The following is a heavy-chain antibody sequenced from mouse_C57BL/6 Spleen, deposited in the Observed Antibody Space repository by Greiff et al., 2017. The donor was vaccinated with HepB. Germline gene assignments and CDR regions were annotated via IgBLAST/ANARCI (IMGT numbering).Heavy chain of an antibody. J-gene: IGHJ2*01. V-gene: IGHV1-15*01. D-gene: IGHD2-1*01. Sequence: QVQLQQSGAELVRPGASVTLSCKASGYTFTDYEMHWVKQTPVHGLEWIGAIDPETGGTAYNQKFKGKAILTADKSSSTAYMELRSLTSEDSAVYCCTRSIYYGNQYYFDYWGQGTTLTVSS. CDR1: GYTFTDYE. CDR3: TRSIYYGNQYYFDY. CDR2: IDPETGGT.